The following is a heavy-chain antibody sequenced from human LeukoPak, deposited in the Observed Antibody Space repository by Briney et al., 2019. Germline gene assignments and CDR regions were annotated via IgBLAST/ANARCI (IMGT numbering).Heavy chain of an antibody. CDR2: IYLSGST. CDR3: AKEREYCSSGSCHYDLDV. CDR1: CGSIRRSSYH. D-gene: IGHD2-15*01. V-gene: IGHV4-39*07. Sequence: RSETLSLTCTVSCGSIRRSSYHWGWIRQPPGKGLEWIGSIYLSGSTYYNPSLKSRVTISVDTSNNQFSLKLSSVTAADTAVYYCAKEREYCSSGSCHYDLDVWGQGTTVIVS. J-gene: IGHJ6*02.